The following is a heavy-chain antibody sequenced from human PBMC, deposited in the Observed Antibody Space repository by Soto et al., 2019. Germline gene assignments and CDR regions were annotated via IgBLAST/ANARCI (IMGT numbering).Heavy chain of an antibody. V-gene: IGHV5-51*01. CDR2: IYPGDSDT. Sequence: PGESLKISCKGSGYSFTSYWIGWVRQIPWKGLEWMGIIYPGDSDTRYSPSFQGQVTISADKSISTAYLQWSSLKASDTAMYYCARPCDYYDSSGYDPGSLDAFDIWGQGTMVTVSS. CDR3: ARPCDYYDSSGYDPGSLDAFDI. CDR1: GYSFTSYW. J-gene: IGHJ3*02. D-gene: IGHD3-22*01.